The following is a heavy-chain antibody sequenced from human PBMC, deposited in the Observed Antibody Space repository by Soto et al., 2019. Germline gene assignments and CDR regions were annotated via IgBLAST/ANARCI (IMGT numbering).Heavy chain of an antibody. J-gene: IGHJ3*02. CDR3: ARGGSNDWQVAFDI. Sequence: PSETLSLTCVVSGGSFSTYYYNWIRQSPGKGLEWIGEINHSGNNNYSPSLKSRVTMSLDTSKSQFSLKLTSVTAADTAVYYCARGGSNDWQVAFDIWGQGTMVTVSS. CDR2: INHSGNN. D-gene: IGHD3-9*01. CDR1: GGSFSTYY. V-gene: IGHV4-34*01.